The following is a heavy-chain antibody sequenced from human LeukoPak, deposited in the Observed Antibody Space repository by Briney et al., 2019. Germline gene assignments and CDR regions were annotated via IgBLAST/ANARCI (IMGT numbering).Heavy chain of an antibody. CDR1: GVSIGSYY. CDR2: IYYSGST. Sequence: SETLSLTCTVSGVSIGSYYWSWIRQPPGKGLEWIGYIYYSGSTNYNPSLKSRVTISVDTSKNQFSLKLSSVTAADTAVYYCERQRRVRGAKEVYYYYYYYMDVWGKGTTVTISS. CDR3: ERQRRVRGAKEVYYYYYYYMDV. V-gene: IGHV4-59*01. J-gene: IGHJ6*03. D-gene: IGHD3-10*01.